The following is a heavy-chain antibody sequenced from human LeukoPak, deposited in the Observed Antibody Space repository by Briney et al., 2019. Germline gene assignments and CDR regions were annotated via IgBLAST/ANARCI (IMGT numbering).Heavy chain of an antibody. CDR1: GGSFSGYY. CDR2: INHSGST. J-gene: IGHJ6*03. Sequence: SETLSLTCAVYGGSFSGYYWSWIRQPPGKGLEWIGEINHSGSTNYNPSLKSRVTISVDTSKNQFSLQLSSVTAADTAVYYCARVPITMVRGLNYYYYYMDVWGKGTTVTISS. CDR3: ARVPITMVRGLNYYYYYMDV. D-gene: IGHD3-10*01. V-gene: IGHV4-34*01.